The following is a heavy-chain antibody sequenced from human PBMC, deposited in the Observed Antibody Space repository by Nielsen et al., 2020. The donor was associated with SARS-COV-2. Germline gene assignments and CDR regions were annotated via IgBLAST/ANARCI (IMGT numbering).Heavy chain of an antibody. CDR2: ISGSGSTT. J-gene: IGHJ6*02. CDR1: EFTFSSFA. D-gene: IGHD3/OR15-3a*01. CDR3: AKWTHVDFYYYGMDV. Sequence: GESLKISCAASEFTFSSFAMSWVRQAPGKGLEWVSAISGSGSTTYYADSVKGRFTISRENSKKTLYLQMNSLRGEDTAVYYCAKWTHVDFYYYGMDVWGQGTSVTVSS. V-gene: IGHV3-23*01.